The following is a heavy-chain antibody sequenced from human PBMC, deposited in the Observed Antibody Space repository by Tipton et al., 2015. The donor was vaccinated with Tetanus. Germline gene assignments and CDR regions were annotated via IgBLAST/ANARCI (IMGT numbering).Heavy chain of an antibody. CDR3: GRVDTYGSNWYEAY. J-gene: IGHJ4*02. CDR2: IKRDGSEK. Sequence: SLRLSCVASGFTFNRYWMSWVRQAPGKGLEWVANIKRDGSEKYYMASVKGRFTISRDNAKNSLYLEVNSLRAEDTAVYFCGRVDTYGSNWYEAYWGQGTLVTVSS. V-gene: IGHV3-7*01. CDR1: GFTFNRYW. D-gene: IGHD6-13*01.